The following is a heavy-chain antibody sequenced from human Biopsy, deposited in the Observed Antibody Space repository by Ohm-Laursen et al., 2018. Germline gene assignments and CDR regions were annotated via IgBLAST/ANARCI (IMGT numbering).Heavy chain of an antibody. CDR3: ARRPYGGTRYWYFDL. J-gene: IGHJ2*01. CDR1: GGSVSSGGFY. D-gene: IGHD4-23*01. CDR2: IYYSGTT. Sequence: SQTLSLTCPVSGGSVSSGGFYWSWIRQHPGKGLGWIGYIYYSGTTYYNPSLKSLVTISVDTSKNQFSLKLNSVTAADTAVYYCARRPYGGTRYWYFDLWGRGALVTVSS. V-gene: IGHV4-31*01.